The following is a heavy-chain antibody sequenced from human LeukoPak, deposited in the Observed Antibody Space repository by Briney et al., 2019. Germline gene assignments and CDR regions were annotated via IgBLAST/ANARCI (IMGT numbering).Heavy chain of an antibody. CDR3: TTDISTTGTARFDY. CDR1: GXTFSNAW. Sequence: TGGSLRLSCAASGXTFSNAWMSWVRQAPGKGLEWVGRIKSKTDGGTTDYAAPVKGRFTIARDDSKNTLYLQMNSLKTEDTAVYYCTTDISTTGTARFDYWGQGTLVTVSS. D-gene: IGHD1-1*01. CDR2: IKSKTDGGTT. V-gene: IGHV3-15*01. J-gene: IGHJ4*02.